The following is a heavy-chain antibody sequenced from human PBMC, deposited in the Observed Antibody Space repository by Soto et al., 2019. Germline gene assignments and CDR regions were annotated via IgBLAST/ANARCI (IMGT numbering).Heavy chain of an antibody. D-gene: IGHD2-8*01. CDR3: ARAVYGSDAFDI. CDR2: ISSSSSYI. CDR1: GFTFSSYS. Sequence: EVQLVESGGGLVKPGGSLRLSCAASGFTFSSYSMNWVRQAPGKGLEWVSSISSSSSYIYYADPVKGRFTISRDNAKNSLYLQMNSLRAEDTAVYYCARAVYGSDAFDIWGQGTMFTVSS. J-gene: IGHJ3*02. V-gene: IGHV3-21*01.